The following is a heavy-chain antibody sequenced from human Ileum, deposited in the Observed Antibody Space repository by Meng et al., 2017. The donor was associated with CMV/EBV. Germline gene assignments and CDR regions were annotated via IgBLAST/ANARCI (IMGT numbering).Heavy chain of an antibody. V-gene: IGHV1-8*01. Sequence: ASVKVSCKASGYTFTNYNINWVRQAAGQGIEWMGWINPDSGNIGYAQKFQGRVAMTRDTSINTVYMELSSLRSEDTAIYYCALISYCTTVTCFFLDYWGRGTAVTVSS. D-gene: IGHD2-8*01. J-gene: IGHJ4*02. CDR3: ALISYCTTVTCFFLDY. CDR1: GYTFTNYN. CDR2: INPDSGNI.